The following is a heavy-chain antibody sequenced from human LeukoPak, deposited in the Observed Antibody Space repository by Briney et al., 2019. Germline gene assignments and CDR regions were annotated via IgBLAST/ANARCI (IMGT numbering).Heavy chain of an antibody. Sequence: ASVKVSCKVSGYTLTELSMHWVRQAPGKGLEWMGGFDPEDGETIYAQKFQGRVTMTEDTSTDTAYMELSSLRSEDTAVYYCATEAIDYDPNDAFDIWGQGTMVTVSS. D-gene: IGHD3-16*01. CDR2: FDPEDGET. V-gene: IGHV1-24*01. CDR3: ATEAIDYDPNDAFDI. CDR1: GYTLTELS. J-gene: IGHJ3*02.